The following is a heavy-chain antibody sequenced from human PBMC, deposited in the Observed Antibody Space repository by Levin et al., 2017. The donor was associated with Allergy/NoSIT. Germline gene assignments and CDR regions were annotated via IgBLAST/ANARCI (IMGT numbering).Heavy chain of an antibody. CDR1: GFIFGPYS. CDR2: ISTGSRTI. Sequence: HPGGSLRLSCAASGFIFGPYSMNWVRQAPGKGLEWVSYISTGSRTIYYADSVKGRFTISRDDAKNSLYLQMNSLRDEDTAVYYCARDASGWYDYWGQGTLVTVSS. J-gene: IGHJ4*02. V-gene: IGHV3-48*02. CDR3: ARDASGWYDY. D-gene: IGHD6-19*01.